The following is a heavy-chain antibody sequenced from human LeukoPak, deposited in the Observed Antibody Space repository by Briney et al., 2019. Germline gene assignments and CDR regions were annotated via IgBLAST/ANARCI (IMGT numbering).Heavy chain of an antibody. CDR2: IFYNGNT. V-gene: IGHV4-59*01. CDR1: GGSFSSYY. Sequence: SETLSLTCAVYGGSFSSYYWSWLRQPPGKGLEWIAYIFYNGNTKYNPSLKSRVTISVDTSKTQFSLKVTSVTAADTAVYYCARAPRDRGYCGATSCFEYMDVWGRGTTVTISS. CDR3: ARAPRDRGYCGATSCFEYMDV. J-gene: IGHJ6*03. D-gene: IGHD2-2*01.